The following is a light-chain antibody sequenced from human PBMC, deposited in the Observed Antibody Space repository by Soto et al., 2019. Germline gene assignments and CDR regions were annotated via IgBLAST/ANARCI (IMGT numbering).Light chain of an antibody. J-gene: IGKJ2*03. CDR2: HAS. CDR3: QQFNYYPYS. CDR1: QSISTW. Sequence: DIQMTQSPSTLSAFVGARVTITCRASQSISTWLAWYQQKPGKPPKVLIYHASSLERGVPSRFSGSGSGTEFTLTITTLQPEDFATYYWQQFNYYPYSFGQGTKLEIK. V-gene: IGKV1-5*01.